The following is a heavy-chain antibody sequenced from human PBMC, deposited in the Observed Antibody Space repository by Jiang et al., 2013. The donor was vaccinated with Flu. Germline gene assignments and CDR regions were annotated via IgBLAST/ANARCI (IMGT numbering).Heavy chain of an antibody. V-gene: IGHV1-18*01. CDR2: ISGHNGET. CDR3: AKSGLQDYYFFGMDV. D-gene: IGHD4-11*01. J-gene: IGHJ6*02. CDR1: DPLLSTYR. Sequence: GAEVKKPGASVRVSCKTSDPLLSTYRISWVRQAPGQGLQWVGWISGHNGETVYEQKLQGRVTMTIDTSTKAAYMDLRNLRSDDTAIYYCAKSGLQDYYFFGMDVWGHGTTVTVS.